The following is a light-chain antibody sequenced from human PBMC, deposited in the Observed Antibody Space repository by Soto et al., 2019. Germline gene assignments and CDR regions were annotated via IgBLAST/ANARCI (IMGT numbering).Light chain of an antibody. CDR1: PSVTSSY. CDR2: GAS. J-gene: IGKJ5*01. CDR3: QQYGSSPIT. Sequence: VLTQSRGTLSLSPGDRATLSCRVSPSVTSSYLACDQQKPCQAPRLLIYGASSRATGMPDRFSGSGSGTDFTLTISRLEPEDFAVYYCQQYGSSPITFGQGTRLEIK. V-gene: IGKV3-20*01.